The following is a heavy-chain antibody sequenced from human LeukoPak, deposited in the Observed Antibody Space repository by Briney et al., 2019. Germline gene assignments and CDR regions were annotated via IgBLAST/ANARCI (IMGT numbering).Heavy chain of an antibody. CDR1: GYTFTGYY. CDR2: INPNSGGT. V-gene: IGHV1-2*02. D-gene: IGHD6-13*01. CDR3: ARSGSRYLDAFDI. Sequence: SVKVSCKASGYTFTGYYMHWVRQAPGQGLEWMGWINPNSGGTNCAQKFQGRVTMTRDTSISTAYMELSRLRSDDTAVYYCARSGSRYLDAFDIWGQGTMVTVSS. J-gene: IGHJ3*02.